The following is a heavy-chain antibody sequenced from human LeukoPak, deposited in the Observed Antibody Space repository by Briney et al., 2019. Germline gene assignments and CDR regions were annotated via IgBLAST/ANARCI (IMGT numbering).Heavy chain of an antibody. D-gene: IGHD6-13*01. CDR1: GFTFSSYG. Sequence: GGSLRLSCAASGFTFSSYGINWVRQTPGKGLEWVSYISSSSSTINYADSVRGRFTISRDNSKNTLYLQMNSLRAEDTAVYYCAKESQYSSSWTYRYYYYGMDVWGRGTTVTVSS. J-gene: IGHJ6*02. CDR2: ISSSSSTI. V-gene: IGHV3-48*01. CDR3: AKESQYSSSWTYRYYYYGMDV.